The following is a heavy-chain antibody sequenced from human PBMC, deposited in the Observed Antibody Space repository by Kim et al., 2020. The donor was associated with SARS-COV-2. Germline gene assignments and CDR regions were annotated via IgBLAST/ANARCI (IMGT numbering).Heavy chain of an antibody. CDR3: ARAEGTVSRGYFDY. V-gene: IGHV4-30-2*01. CDR1: GGSISSGGYS. J-gene: IGHJ4*02. CDR2: IYHSGST. D-gene: IGHD4-17*01. Sequence: SETLSLTCAVSGGSISSGGYSWSWIRQPPGKGLEWIGYIYHSGSTYYNPSLKSRVTISVDRSKNQFSLKLSSVTAADTAVYYCARAEGTVSRGYFDYWGQGTLVTVSS.